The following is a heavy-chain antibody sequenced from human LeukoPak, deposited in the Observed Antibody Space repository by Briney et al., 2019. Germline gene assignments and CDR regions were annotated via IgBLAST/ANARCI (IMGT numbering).Heavy chain of an antibody. CDR2: IYYSGST. Sequence: PSETLSLTCTVSGYSISSGYYWGWIRQPPGKGLEWIGSIYYSGSTYYNPSLKSRVTISVDTSKNQFSLKLSSVTAADTAVYYCAREVGRGWPIDYWGQGTLVTVSS. CDR3: AREVGRGWPIDY. J-gene: IGHJ4*02. CDR1: GYSISSGYY. V-gene: IGHV4-38-2*02. D-gene: IGHD1-26*01.